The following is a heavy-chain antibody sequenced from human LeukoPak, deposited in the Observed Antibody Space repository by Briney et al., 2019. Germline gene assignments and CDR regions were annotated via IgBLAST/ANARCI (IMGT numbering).Heavy chain of an antibody. CDR3: AKDKGVTYYYGSGSSPGYYMDV. CDR1: KFTFSSYV. V-gene: IGHV3-21*04. Sequence: GGSLRLSCGASKFTFSSYVMNWVRQAPGKGLEWVSSISSNSYEIYYADSVRGRFTISRDNSKNSLYLQMNSLRTEDTALYYCAKDKGVTYYYGSGSSPGYYMDVWGKGTTATISS. D-gene: IGHD3-10*01. CDR2: ISSNSYEI. J-gene: IGHJ6*03.